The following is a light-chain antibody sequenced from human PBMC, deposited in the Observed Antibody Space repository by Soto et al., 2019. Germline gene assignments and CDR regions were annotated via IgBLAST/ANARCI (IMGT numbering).Light chain of an antibody. CDR3: QQLNVNLL. Sequence: DIQMTQSPSSLSASVGDRVTITCQASQDIDNYLNWYQQKPGNAPKLLIYAASTLHSGVPSRFSGSGSGTDFTLTISSLQPEDFVTYYCQQLNVNLLFGQGTKLEIK. CDR2: AAS. J-gene: IGKJ2*01. V-gene: IGKV1-9*01. CDR1: QDIDNY.